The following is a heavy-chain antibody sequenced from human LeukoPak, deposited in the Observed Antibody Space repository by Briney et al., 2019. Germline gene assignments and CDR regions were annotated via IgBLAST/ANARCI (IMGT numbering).Heavy chain of an antibody. Sequence: PGGSLRLSCAASGFTFSSYGMHWVRQAPGKGLEWVAVIWYDGSNKYYADSVKGRFTISRDNSKNTLYLQMNSLRAEDTAVYYCARGEDVVGALFDSWGQGTLVTVSS. V-gene: IGHV3-33*01. CDR1: GFTFSSYG. J-gene: IGHJ4*02. D-gene: IGHD1-26*01. CDR2: IWYDGSNK. CDR3: ARGEDVVGALFDS.